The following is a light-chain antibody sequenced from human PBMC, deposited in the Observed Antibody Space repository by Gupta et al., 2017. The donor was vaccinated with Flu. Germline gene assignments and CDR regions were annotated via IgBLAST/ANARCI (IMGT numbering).Light chain of an antibody. J-gene: IGKJ4*01. V-gene: IGKV1-17*01. CDR1: QGIGND. CDR2: TAS. Sequence: LSSLSASVGDRVTITCRSSQGIGNDLGWFQQRPGKAPKRLIYTASSLQSGVPSRFSGSGSGTEFTLTISSLQPDDFATYYCLQHNSYPLTFGGGTKVEIK. CDR3: LQHNSYPLT.